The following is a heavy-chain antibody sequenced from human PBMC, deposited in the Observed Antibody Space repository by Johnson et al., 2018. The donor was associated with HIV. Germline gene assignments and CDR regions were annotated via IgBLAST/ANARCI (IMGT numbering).Heavy chain of an antibody. J-gene: IGHJ3*02. CDR1: GFTFSSYA. CDR2: ISYDGSNK. D-gene: IGHD3-9*01. CDR3: GSVYYDILTGYYYDALDM. V-gene: IGHV3-30-3*01. Sequence: QVQLVESGGGVVQPGRSLRLSCAASGFTFSSYAMHWVRQAPGKGLEWVALISYDGSNKYYADSVKGRFTISRDNSKNTLYLQMNSLRAEDTAVYYCGSVYYDILTGYYYDALDMWGQGTMVTVSS.